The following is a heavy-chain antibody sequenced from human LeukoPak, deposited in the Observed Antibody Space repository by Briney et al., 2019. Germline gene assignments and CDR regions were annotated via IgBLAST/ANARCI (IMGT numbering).Heavy chain of an antibody. CDR1: RFTFDDYI. J-gene: IGHJ3*02. CDR3: AKARGLIGGAFDI. Sequence: GGSLRLSCAASRFTFDDYIMHWVRQAPGKGLEWVSLISWDGETTYYADSVKGRFTTSRDNSKNSLYLQMNSLRSEDTALYYCAKARGLIGGAFDIWGQGTMVTVPS. V-gene: IGHV3-43*01. D-gene: IGHD3-22*01. CDR2: ISWDGETT.